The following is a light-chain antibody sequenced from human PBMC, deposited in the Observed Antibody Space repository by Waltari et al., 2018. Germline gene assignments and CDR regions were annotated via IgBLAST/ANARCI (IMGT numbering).Light chain of an antibody. CDR3: CSYAGSSTVV. V-gene: IGLV2-23*01. Sequence: QSARAQPPSLTGSPGHSNTLPCPGNRRDVWTDNLVSWYQQHPGRAPKVLIYEGSERPSGVSSRFSGSKSGNTASLTISGLQAEDEADYYCCSYAGSSTVVFGGGTRLTVL. J-gene: IGLJ2*01. CDR2: EGS. CDR1: RRDVWTDNL.